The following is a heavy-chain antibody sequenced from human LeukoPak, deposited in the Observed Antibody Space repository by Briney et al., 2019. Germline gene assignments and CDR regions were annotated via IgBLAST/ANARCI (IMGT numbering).Heavy chain of an antibody. D-gene: IGHD1-14*01. J-gene: IGHJ5*02. V-gene: IGHV3-21*01. CDR1: GFTFSSYS. CDR3: AREAGISEGWFDP. Sequence: PGGSLRLSCAASGFTFSSYSRNWVRQAPGKGLEWVSSISSSSSYIYYADSVKGRFTISRDNAKNSLYLQMNSLRAEDTAVYYCAREAGISEGWFDPWGQGTLVTVSS. CDR2: ISSSSSYI.